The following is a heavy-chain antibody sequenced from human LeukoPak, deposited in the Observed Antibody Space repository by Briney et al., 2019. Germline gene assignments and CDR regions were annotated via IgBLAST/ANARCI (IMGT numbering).Heavy chain of an antibody. J-gene: IGHJ5*02. CDR1: GGSISSGDYY. V-gene: IGHV4-30-4*08. Sequence: SQTLSLTCTVSGGSISSGDYYWSWIRQPPGKGLEWIGYIYYSGSTYYNPSLKSRVTISVDTSKNQFSLKLSSVTAADTAVYYCARLRIAAAGRRRSWFDPWGQGTLVTVSS. D-gene: IGHD6-13*01. CDR3: ARLRIAAAGRRRSWFDP. CDR2: IYYSGST.